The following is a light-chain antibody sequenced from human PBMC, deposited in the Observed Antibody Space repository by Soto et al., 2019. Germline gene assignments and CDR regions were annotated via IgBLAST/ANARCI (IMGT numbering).Light chain of an antibody. CDR2: NAS. V-gene: IGKV3-11*01. Sequence: ECVLTQSPATLSLSPGERVSLSCRASHSVGLFLAWYQQKRGQPLRLLIYNASNRATDIPARFSGSGSGTDFTFTISSLETEDFAVYYCQQRTYWPRTFGQGTKV. CDR3: QQRTYWPRT. J-gene: IGKJ1*01. CDR1: HSVGLF.